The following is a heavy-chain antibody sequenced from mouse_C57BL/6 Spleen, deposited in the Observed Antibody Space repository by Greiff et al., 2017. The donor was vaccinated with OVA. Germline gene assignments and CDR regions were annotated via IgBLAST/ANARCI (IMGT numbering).Heavy chain of an antibody. Sequence: EVKVVESGGGLVKPGGSLKLSCAASGFTFSDYGMHWVRQAPEKGLEWVAYISSGSSTIYYADTVKGRFTISRDNAKNTLFLQMTSLRSEDTAMYYCAISTTVVAPHYAMDYWGQGTSVTVSS. CDR2: ISSGSSTI. V-gene: IGHV5-17*01. D-gene: IGHD1-1*01. CDR1: GFTFSDYG. J-gene: IGHJ4*01. CDR3: AISTTVVAPHYAMDY.